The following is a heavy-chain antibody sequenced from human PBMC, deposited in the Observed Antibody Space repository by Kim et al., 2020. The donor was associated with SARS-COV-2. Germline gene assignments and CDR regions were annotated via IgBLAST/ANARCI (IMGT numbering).Heavy chain of an antibody. D-gene: IGHD2-15*01. CDR1: GFTFSDYY. J-gene: IGHJ4*02. CDR3: ARVNRGGQSPYFFDY. CDR2: ISSSGGMN. V-gene: IGHV3-11*01. Sequence: GGSLRLSCAASGFTFSDYYMSWIRQAPGKGLEWVSYISSSGGMNYYGDSVKGRFTTSRDTSLYLELNSLSAEDTAVYFCARVNRGGQSPYFFDYWCQGTL.